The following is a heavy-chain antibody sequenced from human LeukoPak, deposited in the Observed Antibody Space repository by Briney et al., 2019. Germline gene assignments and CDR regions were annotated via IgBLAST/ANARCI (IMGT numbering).Heavy chain of an antibody. CDR1: GGTFSSYA. CDR3: AGGGTIVRGVPDY. V-gene: IGHV1-69*04. CDR2: IIPILGIA. D-gene: IGHD3-10*01. Sequence: SVKVSCKASGGTFSSYAISWVRQAPGQGLEWMGRIIPILGIANYAQKFQGRVTITADKSTSTAYMELSSLRSEDTAVYYCAGGGTIVRGVPDYWGQGTLVTVSS. J-gene: IGHJ4*02.